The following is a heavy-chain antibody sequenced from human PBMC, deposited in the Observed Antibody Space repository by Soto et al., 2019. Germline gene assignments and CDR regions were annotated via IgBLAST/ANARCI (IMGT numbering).Heavy chain of an antibody. V-gene: IGHV3-66*04. CDR2: IYSGGST. D-gene: IGHD3-10*01. CDR1: GFTVSSNY. J-gene: IGHJ4*02. CDR3: ARLYGSGSPVDY. Sequence: GSLRLSCAASGFTVSSNYMSWVRQAPGKGLEWVSVIYSGGSTYYADSVKGRFTISRDNSKNTLYLQMNSLRAEDTAVYYCARLYGSGSPVDYSGQGTLVTVSS.